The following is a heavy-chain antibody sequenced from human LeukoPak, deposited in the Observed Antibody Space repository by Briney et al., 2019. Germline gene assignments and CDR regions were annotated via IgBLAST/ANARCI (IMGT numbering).Heavy chain of an antibody. J-gene: IGHJ5*02. CDR1: GGSISTSRHY. CDR2: MYYSGST. Sequence: SETLSPTCTVSGGSISTSRHYWGWIRQPPGKGLEWIGSMYYSGSTNYNPSLKSRVTISLDTSKNQFSLKLSFVTAADTAVYYCARGVAAPGTGGLSWFDPWGQGALVTVSS. D-gene: IGHD6-13*01. V-gene: IGHV4-39*07. CDR3: ARGVAAPGTGGLSWFDP.